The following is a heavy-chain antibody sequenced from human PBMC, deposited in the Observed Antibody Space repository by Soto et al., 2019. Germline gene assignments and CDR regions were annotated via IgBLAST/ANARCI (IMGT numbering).Heavy chain of an antibody. Sequence: GGSLRLSCAASGFTFSSCAMGWVRQAPGKGLEWVSDIIDSGGSTYYADSVKGRFTISRDSSKTTLYLQMNSLRAEDTAVYYCAKELHDSSGSPMYYFDSWGPGTLVTVSS. CDR3: AKELHDSSGSPMYYFDS. CDR1: GFTFSSCA. J-gene: IGHJ4*02. CDR2: IIDSGGST. D-gene: IGHD3-22*01. V-gene: IGHV3-23*01.